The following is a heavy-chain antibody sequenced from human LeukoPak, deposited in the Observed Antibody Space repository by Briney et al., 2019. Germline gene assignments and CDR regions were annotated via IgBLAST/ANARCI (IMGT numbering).Heavy chain of an antibody. CDR1: GFTFSSYS. CDR2: ISSSSSYI. CDR3: AREHNWNYYFDY. J-gene: IGHJ4*02. Sequence: GGSLRLSCAASGFTFSSYSMNWVRQAPGKGLEWVSSISSSSSYIYYADSVKGRFTISRDNAKNSLYLQMNSLRAEDTAVYYCAREHNWNYYFDYWGQGTLVTVSS. D-gene: IGHD1-7*01. V-gene: IGHV3-21*01.